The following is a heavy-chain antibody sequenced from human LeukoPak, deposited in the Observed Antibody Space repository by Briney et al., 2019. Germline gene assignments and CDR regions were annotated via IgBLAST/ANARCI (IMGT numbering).Heavy chain of an antibody. CDR1: GGTFSSYA. D-gene: IGHD1-7*01. CDR2: IIPIFGTA. V-gene: IGHV1-69*06. CDR3: AREGITGTTGPVWFDP. J-gene: IGHJ5*02. Sequence: ASVKVSCKASGGTFSSYATSWVRQAPGQGLEWMGGIIPIFGTANYAQKFQGRVTITADKSTSTAYMELSSLRSEDTAVYYCAREGITGTTGPVWFDPWDQGTLVTVSS.